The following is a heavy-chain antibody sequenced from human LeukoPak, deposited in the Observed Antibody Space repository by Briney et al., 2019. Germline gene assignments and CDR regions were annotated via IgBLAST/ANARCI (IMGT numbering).Heavy chain of an antibody. CDR2: IKQDGSEK. CDR1: GFTFSSYW. Sequence: GGSLRLSCAASGFTFSSYWMSWVRQAPGKGLEWVANIKQDGSEKYYVDSVKGRFTISRDNAKNSLYLQMNSLRAEDTAVYYCARVNSPAITYYYFWSGYYTDYYYYYMDVWGKGTTVTVSS. J-gene: IGHJ6*03. D-gene: IGHD3-3*01. V-gene: IGHV3-7*01. CDR3: ARVNSPAITYYYFWSGYYTDYYYYYMDV.